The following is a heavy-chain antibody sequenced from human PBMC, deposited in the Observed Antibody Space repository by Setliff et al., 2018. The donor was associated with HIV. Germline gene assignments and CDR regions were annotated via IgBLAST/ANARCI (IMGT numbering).Heavy chain of an antibody. D-gene: IGHD2-2*01. CDR2: IYNSVTT. CDR3: ARGGTSSNWFGP. J-gene: IGHJ5*02. CDR1: GASISSNT. V-gene: IGHV4-59*01. Sequence: SETLSLTCIVSGASISSNTWSWIRQAPGKGLQWIGFIYNSVTTNYNPSLKSRITISLDTSKNQFSLKLTSVTAADTAVYYCARGGTSSNWFGPWGQGTLVTVSS.